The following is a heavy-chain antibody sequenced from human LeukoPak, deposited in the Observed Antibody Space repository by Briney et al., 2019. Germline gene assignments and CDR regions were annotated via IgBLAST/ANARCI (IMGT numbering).Heavy chain of an antibody. D-gene: IGHD2-2*02. CDR1: GFTFSSYS. J-gene: IGHJ4*02. CDR2: ISSSSSYI. CDR3: ARDLPAAIRDPYFDY. Sequence: GGYLRLSCAASGFTFSSYSMNWVRQAPGKGLEWVSSISSSSSYIYYADSVKGRFTISRDNAKNSLYLQMNSLRAEDTAVYYCARDLPAAIRDPYFDYWGQGTLVTVSS. V-gene: IGHV3-21*01.